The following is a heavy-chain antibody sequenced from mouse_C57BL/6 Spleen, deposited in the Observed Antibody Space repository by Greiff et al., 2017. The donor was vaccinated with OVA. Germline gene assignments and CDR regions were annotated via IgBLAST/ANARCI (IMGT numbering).Heavy chain of an antibody. CDR1: GYAFSSSW. CDR3: ARGLLQGLAMDY. D-gene: IGHD2-3*01. CDR2: IYPGDGDT. Sequence: QVQLQQSGPELVKPGASVKISCKASGYAFSSSWMNWVKQRPGKGLEWIGRIYPGDGDTNYNGKFKGKATLTADKSSSTAYMQLSSLTSEDSAVYFCARGLLQGLAMDYWGQGTSVTVSS. J-gene: IGHJ4*01. V-gene: IGHV1-82*01.